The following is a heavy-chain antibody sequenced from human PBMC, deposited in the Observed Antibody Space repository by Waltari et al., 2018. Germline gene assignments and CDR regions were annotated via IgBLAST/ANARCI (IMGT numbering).Heavy chain of an antibody. Sequence: QVQLVESGGGVVQPGRSLRLSCAASGFTFSSYGMHWVRQAPGKGLEWVAVIWYDGSNKYYADSVKGRFTISRDNSKNTLYLQMNSLRAEDTAVYYCARDHKPGYYSSSWYSDYWGQGTLVTVSS. V-gene: IGHV3-33*01. CDR1: GFTFSSYG. J-gene: IGHJ4*02. D-gene: IGHD6-13*01. CDR3: ARDHKPGYYSSSWYSDY. CDR2: IWYDGSNK.